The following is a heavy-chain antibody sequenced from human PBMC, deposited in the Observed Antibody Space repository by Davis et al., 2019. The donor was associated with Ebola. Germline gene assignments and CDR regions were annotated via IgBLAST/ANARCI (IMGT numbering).Heavy chain of an antibody. CDR1: GGSISSSSYY. D-gene: IGHD4-23*01. CDR3: ARHRDYGGKRFDP. V-gene: IGHV4-39*01. J-gene: IGHJ5*02. CDR2: IYYSGST. Sequence: PSETLSLTCTVSGGSISSSSYYWGWIRQPPGKGLEWIGSIYYSGSTYYNPSLKSRVTISVDTSKNQFSLKLSSVTAADTAVYYCARHRDYGGKRFDPWGQGTLVTVSS.